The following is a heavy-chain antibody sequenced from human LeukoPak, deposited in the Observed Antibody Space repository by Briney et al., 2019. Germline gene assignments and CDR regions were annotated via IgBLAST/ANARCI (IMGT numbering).Heavy chain of an antibody. CDR1: GFTFSSYG. V-gene: IGHV3-30*18. Sequence: GRSLRLSCAASGFTFSSYGMHWVRQAPGKGLEWVAVISYDGSNKYYADSVRGRFTISRDNSKNTLYLQMNSLRAEDTAVYYCAKDTTVVAGPFDYWGQGTLVTVSS. J-gene: IGHJ4*02. D-gene: IGHD4-23*01. CDR3: AKDTTVVAGPFDY. CDR2: ISYDGSNK.